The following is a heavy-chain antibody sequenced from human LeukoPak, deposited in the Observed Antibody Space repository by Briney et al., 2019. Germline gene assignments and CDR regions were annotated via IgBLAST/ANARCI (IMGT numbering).Heavy chain of an antibody. D-gene: IGHD3/OR15-3a*01. Sequence: PSETLSLTCTVSGVSFSSSNSYWAWIPQPPGKGLEWIGSIYYSGNTYYNATLKSQVSISIDTSKNQFSLRLTSVTAADTAVYYCARQTGSGLFILPGGQGTLVTVSS. CDR3: ARQTGSGLFILP. J-gene: IGHJ4*02. CDR1: GVSFSSSNSY. V-gene: IGHV4-39*01. CDR2: IYYSGNT.